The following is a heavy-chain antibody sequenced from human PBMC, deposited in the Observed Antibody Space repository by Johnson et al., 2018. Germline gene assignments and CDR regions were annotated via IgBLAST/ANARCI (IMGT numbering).Heavy chain of an antibody. CDR1: GFTFSSYG. Sequence: QVQLQESGGGVVQXGRSLRLXCAASGFTFSSYGMHWVRQAPGKGLEWVAVIWYDGSNKYYADSVKGRFTISRDNSKNSLYLQMNSLRAEDTAVYYCARSQAVQHWGQGTLVTVSS. V-gene: IGHV3-33*01. CDR3: ARSQAVQH. CDR2: IWYDGSNK. J-gene: IGHJ1*01.